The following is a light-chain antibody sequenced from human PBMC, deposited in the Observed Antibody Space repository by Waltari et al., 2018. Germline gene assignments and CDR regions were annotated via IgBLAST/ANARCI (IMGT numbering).Light chain of an antibody. CDR3: HQSYSTPHT. CDR1: QSISRY. Sequence: DIQMTQSPSSLSASVGDRVTITCRASQSISRYLNWYQHKPGKAPNLLIYTTSSVQSGVPSRFSGSGSGTDFTLTINSLQPEDFATYYCHQSYSTPHTFGQGTKLEIK. CDR2: TTS. V-gene: IGKV1-39*01. J-gene: IGKJ2*01.